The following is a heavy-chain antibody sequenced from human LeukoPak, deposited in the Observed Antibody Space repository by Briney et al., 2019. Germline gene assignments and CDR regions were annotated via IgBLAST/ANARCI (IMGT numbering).Heavy chain of an antibody. CDR2: ISYDGSNK. V-gene: IGHV3-30*18. CDR1: GFTFSGYG. Sequence: GGSLRLSCAASGFTFSGYGMHWVRQAPGKGLEWVAVISYDGSNKYYADSVKGRFTISRDNSKNTLYLQMNSLRAEDTAVYYCAKDRRGYCSGGSCPGGYWGQGTLVTVSS. J-gene: IGHJ4*02. D-gene: IGHD2-15*01. CDR3: AKDRRGYCSGGSCPGGY.